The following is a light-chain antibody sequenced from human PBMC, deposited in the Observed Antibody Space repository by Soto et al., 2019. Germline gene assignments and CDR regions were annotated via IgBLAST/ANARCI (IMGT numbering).Light chain of an antibody. CDR2: EVT. CDR1: SSDVGGYDY. J-gene: IGLJ1*01. V-gene: IGLV2-14*01. CDR3: SSYTTTSTYV. Sequence: QSALTQPASVSGSPGQSVTISCTGTSSDVGGYDYVSWYQQHPGKAPKFMIYEVTNRPSGVSHRFSGSKSGNTASLTISGLHAEDEADYYCSSYTTTSTYVFGTGTQVTV.